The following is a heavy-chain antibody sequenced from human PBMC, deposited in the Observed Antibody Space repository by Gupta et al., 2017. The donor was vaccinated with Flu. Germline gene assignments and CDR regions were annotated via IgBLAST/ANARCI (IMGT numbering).Heavy chain of an antibody. CDR3: ASSAEYSSSSYHYYGMDV. Sequence: EVQLVESGGGLVKPGGSLRLSCAASGFPFSSYSMNWVRQAPGKGLEWVSSISSSSSYIYYADSVKGRFTISRDNAKNSLYLQMNSLRAEDTAVYYCASSAEYSSSSYHYYGMDVWGQGTTVTVSS. V-gene: IGHV3-21*01. J-gene: IGHJ6*02. D-gene: IGHD6-6*01. CDR2: ISSSSSYI. CDR1: GFPFSSYS.